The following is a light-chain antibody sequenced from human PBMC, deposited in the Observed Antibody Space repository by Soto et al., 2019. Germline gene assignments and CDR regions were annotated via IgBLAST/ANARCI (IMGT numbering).Light chain of an antibody. V-gene: IGKV3-15*01. CDR2: GAS. CDR1: ESVGNN. Sequence: EIVMTQSPAALSVSPGERVTFSCRASESVGNNLAWYQQRPGQTPSLLIYGASIRAPGVPARFSGSGSGTEFTLTISSLQSEDFAVYYCHPYNNWPRAFGQGTNLDLK. J-gene: IGKJ2*01. CDR3: HPYNNWPRA.